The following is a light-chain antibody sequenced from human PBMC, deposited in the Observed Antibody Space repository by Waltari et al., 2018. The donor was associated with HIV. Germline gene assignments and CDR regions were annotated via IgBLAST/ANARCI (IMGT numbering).Light chain of an antibody. J-gene: IGKJ4*01. CDR1: QSVLTSSSNKNS. V-gene: IGKV4-1*01. CDR3: QQRHSWPRT. Sequence: DIVMTQSPDSLAVSLGERATINCKSSQSVLTSSSNKNSLAWYQQKPGQPPKLRIYWASTREPGVPDRFSGSGSGTDFTLTISSLEPEDFAVYYCQQRHSWPRTFGGGTKVEI. CDR2: WAS.